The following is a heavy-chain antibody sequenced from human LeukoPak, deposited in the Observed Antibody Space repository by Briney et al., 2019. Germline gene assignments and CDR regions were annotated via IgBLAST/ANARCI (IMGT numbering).Heavy chain of an antibody. CDR2: IYDRGST. CDR1: GXSISSHY. J-gene: IGHJ5*02. D-gene: IGHD1-26*01. CDR3: AKIEVGRFDP. Sequence: XXTLSLTCTVTGXSISSHYWCWIRQTPGTGLEWIGDIYDRGSTTYNPSLKSRVSISVDTSRNQFSLNLRSVTAADTVVYYCAKIEVGRFDPWGQGTLVTVSS. V-gene: IGHV4-59*11.